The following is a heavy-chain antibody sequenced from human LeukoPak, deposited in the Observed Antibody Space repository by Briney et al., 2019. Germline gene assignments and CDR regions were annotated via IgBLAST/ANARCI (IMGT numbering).Heavy chain of an antibody. Sequence: GMHWVXQAXXXXRXWVAXXWYDGXIKSYADSVKGRFTISRDNSKNTLYLQMNSLRAEDTAVYYCAREDTFGGVIVSPRNWFDPWGQGTLVTVSS. V-gene: IGHV3-30*06. CDR2: XWYDGXIK. CDR1: G. D-gene: IGHD3-16*02. CDR3: AREDTFGGVIVSPRNWFDP. J-gene: IGHJ5*02.